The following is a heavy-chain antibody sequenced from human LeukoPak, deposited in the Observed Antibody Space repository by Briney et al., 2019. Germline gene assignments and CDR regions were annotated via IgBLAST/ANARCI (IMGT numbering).Heavy chain of an antibody. J-gene: IGHJ4*02. CDR2: ISGSGGST. D-gene: IGHD3-3*01. CDR1: GFTFSSYA. Sequence: GGSLRLSCAASGFTFSSYAMSWVRQALGKGLEWVSAISGSGGSTYYADSVKGRFTISRDNSKNTLYLQMNSLRAEDTAVYYCVCRSGLSDYYWGQGTLVTVSS. CDR3: VCRSGLSDYY. V-gene: IGHV3-23*01.